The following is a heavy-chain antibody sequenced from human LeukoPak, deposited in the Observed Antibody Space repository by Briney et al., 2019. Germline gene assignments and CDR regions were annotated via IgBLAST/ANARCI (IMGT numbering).Heavy chain of an antibody. CDR3: ARRGEVRSWIQLWLAPYYYYYMDV. Sequence: SETLSLTCTVSGGSISSSSYYWGWIRQPPGKGLEWIGSIYYSGSTYHNPSLKSRVTISVDTSKNQFSLKLSSVTAADTAVYYYARRGEVRSWIQLWLAPYYYYYMDVWGKGTTVTVSS. CDR2: IYYSGST. J-gene: IGHJ6*03. CDR1: GGSISSSSYY. V-gene: IGHV4-39*01. D-gene: IGHD5-18*01.